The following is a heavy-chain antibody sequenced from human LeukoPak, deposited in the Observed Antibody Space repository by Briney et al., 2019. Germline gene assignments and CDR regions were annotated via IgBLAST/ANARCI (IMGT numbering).Heavy chain of an antibody. CDR2: IYHSGSA. D-gene: IGHD4-17*01. J-gene: IGHJ4*02. V-gene: IGHV4-30-2*01. Sequence: SQTLSLTCAVSGASISSGGYLWTWTRQPPGKGLEWIGYIYHSGSAYYNPSLKSRVTMSVDKSKNQFSLSLTSVTAADTAVYYCARGSGTVTTDWGQGTLVIVSS. CDR1: GASISSGGYL. CDR3: ARGSGTVTTD.